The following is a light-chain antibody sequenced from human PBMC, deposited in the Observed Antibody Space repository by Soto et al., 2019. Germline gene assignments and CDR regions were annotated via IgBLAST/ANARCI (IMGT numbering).Light chain of an antibody. CDR2: AAS. CDR3: QQYNTDSPWT. Sequence: DIPLTQSPSSLSASVGDRGTITCRASQGISNYLAWYQQKPGKVPKLLIYAASTLQSGVPSRFSGSGSGTEFTLTVSNLHLEDFATYYCQQYNTDSPWTFGQGTKVDI. CDR1: QGISNY. V-gene: IGKV1-27*01. J-gene: IGKJ1*01.